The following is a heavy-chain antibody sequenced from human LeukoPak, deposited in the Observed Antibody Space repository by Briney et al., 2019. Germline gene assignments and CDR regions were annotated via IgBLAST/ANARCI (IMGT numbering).Heavy chain of an antibody. J-gene: IGHJ4*02. CDR2: TYYRSKWKS. Sequence: SRTLSLTCAISGDSVSSNTAAWNWIRQSPSRGLEWLGRTYYRSKWKSDYAVSLRGRINISPDTSKNQFSLQLNSVSPEDTAVYYCARLVGNSPDYWGQGALVTVSS. V-gene: IGHV6-1*01. D-gene: IGHD2/OR15-2a*01. CDR1: GDSVSSNTAA. CDR3: ARLVGNSPDY.